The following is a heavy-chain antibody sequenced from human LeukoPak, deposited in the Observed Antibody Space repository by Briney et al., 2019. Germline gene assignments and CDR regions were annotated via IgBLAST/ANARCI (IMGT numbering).Heavy chain of an antibody. CDR3: AKRGVLRFLEWLLEYFDY. V-gene: IGHV3-23*01. CDR2: ISGSGGST. J-gene: IGHJ4*02. Sequence: GGSLRLSCAASGFTFSSYAMSWVRQAPGKGLEWVSAISGSGGSTYYADPVKGRFTISRDNSKNTLYLQMNSLRAEDTAVYYCAKRGVLRFLEWLLEYFDYWGQGTLVTVSS. CDR1: GFTFSSYA. D-gene: IGHD3-3*01.